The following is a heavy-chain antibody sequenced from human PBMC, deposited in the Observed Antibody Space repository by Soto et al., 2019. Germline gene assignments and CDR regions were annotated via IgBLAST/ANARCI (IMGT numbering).Heavy chain of an antibody. V-gene: IGHV4-59*01. J-gene: IGHJ3*02. Sequence: QVQLQESGPGLVKPSETLSLTCTVSGGSIKNYYWTWIRQPPGKGLECIGYIYDTGTTNYNPTLKSRVTMSIDTSKNQFSLKLNSVTAADTAVYYCARENILIDAFDIWGQGTMVTVSS. D-gene: IGHD2-8*02. CDR1: GGSIKNYY. CDR2: IYDTGTT. CDR3: ARENILIDAFDI.